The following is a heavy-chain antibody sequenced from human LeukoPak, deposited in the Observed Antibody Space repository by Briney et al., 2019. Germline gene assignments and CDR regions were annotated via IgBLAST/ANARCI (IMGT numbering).Heavy chain of an antibody. Sequence: PGGSLRLSCAASGFTFSSYAMNWVRQAPGKGLEWISSISGSGGSTYYADSVKGRFTISRDNSKNTLYLQMNSLRAEDTAVYYCAKDHGLGAIFDYWGQGTLVTVSS. CDR3: AKDHGLGAIFDY. J-gene: IGHJ4*02. V-gene: IGHV3-23*01. D-gene: IGHD1-26*01. CDR1: GFTFSSYA. CDR2: ISGSGGST.